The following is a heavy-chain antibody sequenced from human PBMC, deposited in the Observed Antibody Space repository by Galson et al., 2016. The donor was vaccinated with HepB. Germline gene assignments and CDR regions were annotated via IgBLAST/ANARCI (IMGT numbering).Heavy chain of an antibody. J-gene: IGHJ6*02. CDR1: GYTFANYY. V-gene: IGHV1-2*04. CDR2: VNPKTGGT. D-gene: IGHD3-16*01. Sequence: SVKVSCKASGYTFANYYIRWVRQAPGQGLEWMGRVNPKTGGTNSAQKFQGWVTMSRDTSIITAYMELSRLRSDDTAVYYCAKYDRLRLLSVWGQGTAVTVSS. CDR3: AKYDRLRLLSV.